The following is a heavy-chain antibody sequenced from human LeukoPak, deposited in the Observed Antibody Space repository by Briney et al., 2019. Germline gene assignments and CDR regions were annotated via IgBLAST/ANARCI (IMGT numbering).Heavy chain of an antibody. V-gene: IGHV3-20*04. CDR2: INWNGETT. Sequence: PGGSLRLSCAASGFIFGDNGMSWVRQAPGKGLEWVSGINWNGETTGYVDSVKGRFTISRDNAKNSLYLQMNSLRVEDTALYYCATHSYYFGSGSYPHYLDYWGQGTLVTVSS. J-gene: IGHJ4*02. D-gene: IGHD3-10*01. CDR3: ATHSYYFGSGSYPHYLDY. CDR1: GFIFGDNG.